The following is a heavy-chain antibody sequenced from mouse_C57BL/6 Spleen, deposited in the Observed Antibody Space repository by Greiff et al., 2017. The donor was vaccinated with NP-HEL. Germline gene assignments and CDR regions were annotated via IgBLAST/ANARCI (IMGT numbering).Heavy chain of an antibody. D-gene: IGHD1-1*01. V-gene: IGHV3-6*01. J-gene: IGHJ2*01. CDR2: ISYDGSN. Sequence: EVKLEESGPGLVKPSQSLSLTCSVTGYSITSGYYWNWIRQFPGNKLEWMGYISYDGSNNYNPSLKNRISITRDTSKNQFFLKLNSVTTEDTATYYCARGYPFDYWGQGTTLTVSS. CDR3: ARGYPFDY. CDR1: GYSITSGYY.